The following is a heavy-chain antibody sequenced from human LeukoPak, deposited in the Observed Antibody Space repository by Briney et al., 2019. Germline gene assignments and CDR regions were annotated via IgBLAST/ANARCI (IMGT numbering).Heavy chain of an antibody. CDR2: ISAYNGNT. Sequence: ASVKVSCKASGYTFTSYGISWVRQAPGQGLEWMGWISAYNGNTNYAQKLQGRVTMTTDTSTSTAYMELSSLRSEDTAVYYCARVRAGAEGCSRTNCYGNWIDPWGQGTLVTVSS. D-gene: IGHD2-2*01. CDR3: ARVRAGAEGCSRTNCYGNWIDP. V-gene: IGHV1-18*01. J-gene: IGHJ5*02. CDR1: GYTFTSYG.